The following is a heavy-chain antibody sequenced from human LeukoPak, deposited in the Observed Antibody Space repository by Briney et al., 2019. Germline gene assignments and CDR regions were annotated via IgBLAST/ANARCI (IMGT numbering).Heavy chain of an antibody. CDR1: GFTFSTFA. CDR3: AKGEETAMVDVAFDI. D-gene: IGHD5-18*01. V-gene: IGHV3-64*01. Sequence: GGTLGLSCAASGFTFSTFAMHWVRQAPGQGLKYVSAISSAGGRTHYTKSGKGRFNISRDNSKHTLYLHMGSRRAEDMAVYYCAKGEETAMVDVAFDIWGQGTMFTVSS. CDR2: ISSAGGRT. J-gene: IGHJ3*02.